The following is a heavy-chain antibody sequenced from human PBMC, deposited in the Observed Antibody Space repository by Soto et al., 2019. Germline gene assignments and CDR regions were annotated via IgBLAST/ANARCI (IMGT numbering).Heavy chain of an antibody. CDR3: AKNSGWFDS. CDR1: GFTFSSND. V-gene: IGHV3-23*01. J-gene: IGHJ5*01. CDR2: IDGSGATT. Sequence: EVQVLESGGGLVQPGGSLRLSCAASGFTFSSNDMTWVRQAPGKGLEWVSTIDGSGATTYYAEFVEGRFTVSRDNSKNTVYVQMNNLRADDTALYYCAKNSGWFDSWGQGTLVTVSS. D-gene: IGHD3-10*01.